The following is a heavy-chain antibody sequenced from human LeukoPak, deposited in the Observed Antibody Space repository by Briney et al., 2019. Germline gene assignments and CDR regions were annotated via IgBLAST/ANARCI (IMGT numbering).Heavy chain of an antibody. CDR3: ARGNIVGASLFHY. CDR2: ISSSSSTI. V-gene: IGHV3-48*01. Sequence: PGGSLRLSCAASGFTFSSYSMNWVRQAPGKGLEWVSYISSSSSTIYYADSVKGRFTISRDNAKNSLYLQMNSLRAEDTAVYYCARGNIVGASLFHYWGQGTLVTVSS. D-gene: IGHD1-26*01. CDR1: GFTFSSYS. J-gene: IGHJ4*02.